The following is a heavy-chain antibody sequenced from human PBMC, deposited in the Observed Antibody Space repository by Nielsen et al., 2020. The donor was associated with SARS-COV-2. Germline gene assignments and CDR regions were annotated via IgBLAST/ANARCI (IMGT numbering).Heavy chain of an antibody. CDR3: ASDLRGRDFDY. J-gene: IGHJ4*02. D-gene: IGHD3/OR15-3a*01. Sequence: SETLSLTCAVYGGSFSGYYWSWIRQPPGKGLEWIGEINHSGSTNYNPSLKSRVTISVDKSKNQFSLKLSSVTAADTAVYYCASDLRGRDFDYWGQGTLVTVSS. V-gene: IGHV4-34*01. CDR2: INHSGST. CDR1: GGSFSGYY.